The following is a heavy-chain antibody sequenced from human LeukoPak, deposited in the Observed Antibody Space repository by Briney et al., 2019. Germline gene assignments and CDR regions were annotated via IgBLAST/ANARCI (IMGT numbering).Heavy chain of an antibody. CDR2: IYPGDSDT. D-gene: IGHD1-20*01. CDR3: ARLGITGTTLYYFDY. Sequence: GESLKISCKASGYTFTTYWIAWVRQMPGKGLEWMGIIYPGDSDTRYSPSFQGQVAISADKSISTAYLQWNSLKASDTAMFYCARLGITGTTLYYFDYWGQGILVTVSS. J-gene: IGHJ4*02. V-gene: IGHV5-51*01. CDR1: GYTFTTYW.